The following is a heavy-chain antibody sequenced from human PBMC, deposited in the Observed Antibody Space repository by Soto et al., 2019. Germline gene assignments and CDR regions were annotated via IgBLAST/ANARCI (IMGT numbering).Heavy chain of an antibody. CDR1: GLIFSSFG. J-gene: IGHJ4*02. CDR2: ISRGGDSA. V-gene: IGHV3-23*01. D-gene: IGHD2-8*02. Sequence: GGSLRLSXVASGLIFSSFGMTWVRQAPGKGLEWVSGISRGGDSAYYADSVKGRFTIYRDNSKKTLYLQMNSLRAEDTAVYYCAKDGDIVLLAADFWGQGTLVTVSS. CDR3: AKDGDIVLLAADF.